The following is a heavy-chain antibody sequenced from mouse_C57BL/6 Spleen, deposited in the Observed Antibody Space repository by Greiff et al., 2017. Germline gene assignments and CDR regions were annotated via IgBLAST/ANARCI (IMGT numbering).Heavy chain of an antibody. D-gene: IGHD2-4*01. Sequence: VQLQQPGAELVKPGASVKLSCKASGYTFTSYWMHWVKQRPGQGLEWIGMIHPNSGSTNYNEKFQSKATLTVDKSSSTAYMQLSSLTSEDSAVYYCARSDLYDYDEDWYFDVWGTGTTVTVSS. J-gene: IGHJ1*03. CDR3: ARSDLYDYDEDWYFDV. V-gene: IGHV1-64*01. CDR1: GYTFTSYW. CDR2: IHPNSGST.